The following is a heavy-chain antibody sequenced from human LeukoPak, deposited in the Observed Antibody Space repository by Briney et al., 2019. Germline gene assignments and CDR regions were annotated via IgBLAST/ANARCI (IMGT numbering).Heavy chain of an antibody. CDR2: ISYDGSNK. CDR3: AKTGERYLNYYYYGMDV. V-gene: IGHV3-30*18. Sequence: PGGSLRLSCAASGFTFTSYVMHWVRQAPGKGLEWVGVISYDGSNKYYADSVKGRFTISRDKSKNTLYLQMNSLRAEDTAVYYCAKTGERYLNYYYYGMDVWGQGTTVTVSS. J-gene: IGHJ6*02. CDR1: GFTFTSYV. D-gene: IGHD1-1*01.